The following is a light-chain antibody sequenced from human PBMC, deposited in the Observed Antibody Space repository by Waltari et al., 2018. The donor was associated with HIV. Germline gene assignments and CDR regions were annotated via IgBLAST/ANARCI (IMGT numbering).Light chain of an antibody. CDR1: QSISTY. V-gene: IGKV1-39*01. Sequence: DIQLTQSPSSLSASVGDSVTISCWASQSISTYLNWYQQKPGRAPKLLIYNGNILQGGVPSRFSGSGSGTDFTLSISSLQPEDFGTYYCQQSYSTLWTFGPGTKV. CDR2: NGN. CDR3: QQSYSTLWT. J-gene: IGKJ1*01.